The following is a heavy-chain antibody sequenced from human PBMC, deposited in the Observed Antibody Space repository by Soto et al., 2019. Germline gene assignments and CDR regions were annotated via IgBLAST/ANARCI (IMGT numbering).Heavy chain of an antibody. D-gene: IGHD6-6*01. CDR2: IIPIFGTA. V-gene: IGHV1-69*12. J-gene: IGHJ6*02. CDR1: GGTFSSYA. CDR3: AREREYSSSSDYGMDV. Sequence: QVQLVQSGAEVKKPGSSVKVSCKASGGTFSSYAISWVRQSPGQGLEGMGGIIPIFGTANYAQKFQGRVTITADESTSTDDMELSRLRSEDTAVYYCAREREYSSSSDYGMDVWGQGTTVTVSS.